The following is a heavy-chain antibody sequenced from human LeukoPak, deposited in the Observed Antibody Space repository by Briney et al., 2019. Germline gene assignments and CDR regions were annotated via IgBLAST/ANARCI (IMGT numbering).Heavy chain of an antibody. J-gene: IGHJ4*02. Sequence: ASVKVSCKASGGTFSSYTINWVRQAPGQGLEWMGRVIPVFGTTNYAQNFQGRVTITAGKSTSTAYMELSSLRSEDTAIYYCARSPTLATIGFGFDSWGQGTLVTVSS. CDR3: ARSPTLATIGFGFDS. CDR2: VIPVFGTT. D-gene: IGHD5-24*01. V-gene: IGHV1-69*08. CDR1: GGTFSSYT.